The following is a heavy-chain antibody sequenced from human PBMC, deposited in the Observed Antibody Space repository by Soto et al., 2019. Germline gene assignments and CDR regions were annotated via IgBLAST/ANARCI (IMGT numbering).Heavy chain of an antibody. D-gene: IGHD3-10*01. J-gene: IGHJ6*02. Sequence: YCSRSSSPIYYAHSVKGGLTISRDNAKNSLYLQMNSLRAEDTAVYYCAREKTGDYGMDVWGQGTTVTVSS. V-gene: IGHV3-48*01. CDR3: AREKTGDYGMDV. CDR2: CSRSSSPI.